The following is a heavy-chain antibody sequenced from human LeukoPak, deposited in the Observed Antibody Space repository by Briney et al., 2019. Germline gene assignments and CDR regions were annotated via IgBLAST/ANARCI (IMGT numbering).Heavy chain of an antibody. CDR3: ARGKARGYGYYYYYMDV. Sequence: GGSLRLSCAASGFTVSSNYMSWVRQAPGKGLEWVSVIYSGGSTYYADSVKGRFTISRDNSKNTLYLQMNSPRAEDTAVYYCARGKARGYGYYYYYMDVWGKGTTVTVSS. J-gene: IGHJ6*03. CDR1: GFTVSSNY. D-gene: IGHD3-16*01. CDR2: IYSGGST. V-gene: IGHV3-53*01.